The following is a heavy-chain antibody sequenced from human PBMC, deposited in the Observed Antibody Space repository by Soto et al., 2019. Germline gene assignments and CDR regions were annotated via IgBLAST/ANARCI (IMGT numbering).Heavy chain of an antibody. D-gene: IGHD1-26*01. Sequence: QVQLVQSGAEVQKPGSSVKVSCKASGGTFSSYSINWVRQAPGQGLEWMGDIIPIFGTANYAQKFQGRFTITEDESTSTAYMELSSLRSEDTAVYYCARDGGRHSGGIDYWGQGTLVTVSS. J-gene: IGHJ4*02. V-gene: IGHV1-69*01. CDR1: GGTFSSYS. CDR2: IIPIFGTA. CDR3: ARDGGRHSGGIDY.